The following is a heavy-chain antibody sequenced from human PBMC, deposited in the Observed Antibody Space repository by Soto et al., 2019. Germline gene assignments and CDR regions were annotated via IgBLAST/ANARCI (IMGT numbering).Heavy chain of an antibody. CDR3: VRDSGVCGTYQSAWPWGSFCDY. J-gene: IGHJ4*01. Sequence: GASGKVSFKASGYAFINYDIHWVRQAPGQGLERMGIINPSGSNKGYAQKFQGRFPMTRDTSTSTVFMEGCSLSSVDTDVYYCVRDSGVCGTYQSAWPWGSFCDYWG. V-gene: IGHV1-46*01. CDR1: GYAFINYD. CDR2: INPSGSNK. D-gene: IGHD1-26*01.